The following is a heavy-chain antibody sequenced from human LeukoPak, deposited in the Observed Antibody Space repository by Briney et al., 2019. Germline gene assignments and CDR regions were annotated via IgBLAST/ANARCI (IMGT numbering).Heavy chain of an antibody. V-gene: IGHV1-69*04. CDR3: ARDLIRFLEWFFDY. CDR1: GGTFSSYA. D-gene: IGHD3-3*01. J-gene: IGHJ4*02. Sequence: SVKVSCKASGGTFSSYAISWVRQAPGQGLEWMGRIIPILGIANYAQKFQGRVTITADKSTSTAYVELSSLRSEDTAVYYCARDLIRFLEWFFDYWGQGTLVTVSS. CDR2: IIPILGIA.